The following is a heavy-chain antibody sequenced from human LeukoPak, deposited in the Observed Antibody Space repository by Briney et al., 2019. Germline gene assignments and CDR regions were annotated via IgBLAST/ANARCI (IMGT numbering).Heavy chain of an antibody. CDR1: GFTFSSYA. Sequence: GSLRLSCAASGFTFSSYAMIWVRQAPGKGLEWVSAISHSGDYTYYTDSVKGRFTVSRDNSRNTPHLQMNSLRADDTAVYYCARNSGNYYLDLWGQGTLATVSS. CDR3: ARNSGNYYLDL. CDR2: ISHSGDYT. D-gene: IGHD1-26*01. J-gene: IGHJ4*02. V-gene: IGHV3-23*01.